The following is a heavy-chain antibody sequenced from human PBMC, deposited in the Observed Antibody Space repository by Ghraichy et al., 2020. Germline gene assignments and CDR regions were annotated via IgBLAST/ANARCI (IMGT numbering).Heavy chain of an antibody. D-gene: IGHD1-26*01. V-gene: IGHV3-23*01. CDR1: GFTFSSYA. Sequence: GGSLRLSCAASGFTFSSYAMSWVRQAPGKGLEWVSAISGSGGSTYYADSVKGRFTISRDNSKNTLYLQMNSLRAEDTAVYYCAKDPQDLEWELRVYWGQGTLVTVSS. J-gene: IGHJ4*02. CDR3: AKDPQDLEWELRVY. CDR2: ISGSGGST.